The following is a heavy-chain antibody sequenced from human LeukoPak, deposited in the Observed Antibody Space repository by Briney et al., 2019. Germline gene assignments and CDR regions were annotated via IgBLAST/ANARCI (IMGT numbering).Heavy chain of an antibody. Sequence: ASVKVSFKASGYTFTSYYMHWVRQAPEQGLEWMGIINPSGGSTSYAQKFQGRVTMARDTSTSTVYMELSSLRSEDTAVYYCAREDLVRGVIGPDYWGQGTLVTVSS. D-gene: IGHD3-10*01. CDR1: GYTFTSYY. J-gene: IGHJ4*02. CDR3: AREDLVRGVIGPDY. V-gene: IGHV1-46*01. CDR2: INPSGGST.